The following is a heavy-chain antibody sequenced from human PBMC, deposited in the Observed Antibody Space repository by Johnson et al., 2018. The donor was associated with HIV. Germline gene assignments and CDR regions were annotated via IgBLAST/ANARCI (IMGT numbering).Heavy chain of an antibody. D-gene: IGHD6-19*01. J-gene: IGHJ3*02. V-gene: IGHV3-33*06. CDR1: GFSFSTYG. CDR2: IWYDGINK. Sequence: QVQLVESGGDVVQPGRSLRLSCAASGFSFSTYGMHWVRQAPGKGLEWVANIWYDGINKYYADSVKVRFTISRDNSKNTLYLQMNSLRAEATAVYYCAKDLSPYSSGWYDAFDIWGQGTMVTVSS. CDR3: AKDLSPYSSGWYDAFDI.